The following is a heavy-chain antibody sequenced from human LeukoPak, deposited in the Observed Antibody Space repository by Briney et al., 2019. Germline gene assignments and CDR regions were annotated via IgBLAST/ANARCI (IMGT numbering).Heavy chain of an antibody. CDR3: ASESGPYSSSWIDY. CDR1: GFTFSSYG. CDR2: IWYDGTNT. Sequence: GGSLRLSCAASGFTFSSYGMHWVRQAPGKGLEWVAVIWYDGTNTYYADSVKGRFTISRDNSKNTLYLQMNSLRAEDTAVYYCASESGPYSSSWIDYWGQGTLVTVSP. J-gene: IGHJ4*02. D-gene: IGHD6-13*01. V-gene: IGHV3-33*01.